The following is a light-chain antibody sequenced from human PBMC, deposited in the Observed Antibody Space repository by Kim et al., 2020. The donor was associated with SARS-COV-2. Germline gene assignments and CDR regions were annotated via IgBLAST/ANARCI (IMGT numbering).Light chain of an antibody. CDR1: QSVSSY. V-gene: IGKV3D-11*02. CDR2: NAS. Sequence: SWAPGERANRACRARQSVSSYLAWFQQKPGKAPGLLIYNASNRATGIPARLSGSGPGTDFTLTISSLEPEDFAVYYCQQRSNWITYSRGTRLGIK. J-gene: IGKJ5*01. CDR3: QQRSNWIT.